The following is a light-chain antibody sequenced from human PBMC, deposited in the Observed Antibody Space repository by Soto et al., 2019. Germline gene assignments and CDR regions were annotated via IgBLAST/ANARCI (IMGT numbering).Light chain of an antibody. Sequence: DIQMTQSPSTLSASVGDRVTITCRASQSISSWLAWYQQKPGRAPKLLIYKASSLESGVPSRFSGSGSGTEFTLTISSLQPDDFATYFCHSRAFGQGTRREIK. CDR3: HSRA. CDR1: QSISSW. J-gene: IGKJ5*01. V-gene: IGKV1-5*03. CDR2: KAS.